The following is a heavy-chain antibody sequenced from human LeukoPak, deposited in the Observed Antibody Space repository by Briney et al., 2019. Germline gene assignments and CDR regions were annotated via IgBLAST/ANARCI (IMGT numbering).Heavy chain of an antibody. CDR3: ARESVITIFGVVIFRPLFDY. CDR2: IIPIFGTA. V-gene: IGHV1-69*13. CDR1: GGTLSSYA. D-gene: IGHD3-3*01. Sequence: SVTVSCKASGGTLSSYAISWVRQAPGQGLEWMGGIIPIFGTANYAQKFQGRVTITPDESTSTAYMELSSLRSEDTAVYYCARESVITIFGVVIFRPLFDYWGQGTLVTVSS. J-gene: IGHJ4*02.